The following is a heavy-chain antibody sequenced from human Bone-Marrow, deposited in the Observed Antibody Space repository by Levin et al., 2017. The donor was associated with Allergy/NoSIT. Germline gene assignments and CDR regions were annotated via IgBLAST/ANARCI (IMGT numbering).Heavy chain of an antibody. D-gene: IGHD3-10*01. V-gene: IGHV2-5*02. J-gene: IGHJ4*02. CDR2: IYWDDDK. CDR3: AHRARAPDGTGSYPY. CDR1: GFSLSTSGVG. Sequence: SGPTLVKPTQTLTLTCTFSGFSLSTSGVGVGWIRQPPGKALEWLALIYWDDDKRYSPSLKIRLTITKDTTKTQVVLTMTNMDPVDTGTYYCAHRARAPDGTGSYPYWGQGILVTVSS.